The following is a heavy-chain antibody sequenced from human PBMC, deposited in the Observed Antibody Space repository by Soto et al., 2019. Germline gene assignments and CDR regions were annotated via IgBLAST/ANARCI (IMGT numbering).Heavy chain of an antibody. J-gene: IGHJ6*02. CDR1: GGPISSYY. CDR3: ARDDSSSSNYYYGMDV. V-gene: IGHV4-59*01. CDR2: IYYSGST. D-gene: IGHD6-6*01. Sequence: KTSETLSLTCTVSGGPISSYYWSWIRQPPGKGLEWIGYIYYSGSTNYNPSLKSRVTISVDTSKNQFSLKLSSVTAADTAVYYCARDDSSSSNYYYGMDVWGQGTTVTVSS.